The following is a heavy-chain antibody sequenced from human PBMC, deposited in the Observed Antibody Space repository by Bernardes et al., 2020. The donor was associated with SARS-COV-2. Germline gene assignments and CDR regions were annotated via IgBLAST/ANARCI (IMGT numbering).Heavy chain of an antibody. CDR1: GYTFNMYT. Sequence: ASVKVSCKTSGYTFNMYTITWVRQAPGQGLEWMGWISTYNGDTKIAQKFQDRVSMTTDTSTSSAYMELRSLRGDDTAVYYCAKDRGSVRTGFDYWGQGTLVTVSS. CDR2: ISTYNGDT. CDR3: AKDRGSVRTGFDY. D-gene: IGHD1-1*01. V-gene: IGHV1-18*04. J-gene: IGHJ4*02.